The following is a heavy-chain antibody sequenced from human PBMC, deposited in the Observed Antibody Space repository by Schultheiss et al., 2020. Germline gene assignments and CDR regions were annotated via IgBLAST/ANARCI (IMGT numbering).Heavy chain of an antibody. CDR1: GYSFTSYW. D-gene: IGHD2-15*01. CDR3: ARHLACSGDSCYLDY. J-gene: IGHJ4*02. CDR2: IYPGDSDT. Sequence: GESLKISCKGSGYSFTSYWIGWVRQMPGKGLEWMGIIYPGDSDTRYSPSLRGQVTISADKSITTAYLQWNSLKASDTAMYYCARHLACSGDSCYLDYWGQGTLVTVSS. V-gene: IGHV5-51*01.